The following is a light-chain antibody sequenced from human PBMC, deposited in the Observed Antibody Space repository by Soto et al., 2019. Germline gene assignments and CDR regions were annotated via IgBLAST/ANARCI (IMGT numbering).Light chain of an antibody. J-gene: IGLJ3*02. CDR3: SSYTTTSTLV. V-gene: IGLV2-14*01. CDR2: EVR. CDR1: IRDVGSYNL. Sequence: QSVLTQPASVSGSPGQSITIACTGTIRDVGSYNLVSWYQQRPGEAPKLIISEVRNRPSGISYRFTGSKSGNTASLTISGLQTEDEADYHCSSYTTTSTLVFGGGTKLTVL.